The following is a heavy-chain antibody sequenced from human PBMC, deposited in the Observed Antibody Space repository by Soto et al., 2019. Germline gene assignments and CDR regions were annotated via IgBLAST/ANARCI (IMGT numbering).Heavy chain of an antibody. J-gene: IGHJ3*02. D-gene: IGHD3-16*02. Sequence: QVQLVESGGGVVQPGRSLRLSCAASGFTFSSYGMHWVRQAPGKGLEWVAVISYDGSNKYYADSVKGRFTISRDNSKNTLYLQMNSLRAEDTAVYYCAKDQLRLRLGELSADAFDIWGQGTMVTVSS. CDR2: ISYDGSNK. V-gene: IGHV3-30*18. CDR1: GFTFSSYG. CDR3: AKDQLRLRLGELSADAFDI.